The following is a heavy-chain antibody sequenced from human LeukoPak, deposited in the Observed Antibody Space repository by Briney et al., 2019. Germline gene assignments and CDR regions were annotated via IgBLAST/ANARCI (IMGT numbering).Heavy chain of an antibody. J-gene: IGHJ5*02. Sequence: ASVKVSCKVSGYTLTELSMHWVRQAPGKGLEWMRGFDPEDGETIYAQKFQGRVTMTEDTSTDTAYMELSSLRSEDTAVYYCATTGRGSGWYEGFDPWGQGTLVTASS. V-gene: IGHV1-24*01. CDR2: FDPEDGET. CDR1: GYTLTELS. CDR3: ATTGRGSGWYEGFDP. D-gene: IGHD6-19*01.